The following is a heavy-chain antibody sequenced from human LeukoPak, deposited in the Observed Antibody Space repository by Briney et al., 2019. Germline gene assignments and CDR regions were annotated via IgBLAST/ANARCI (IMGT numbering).Heavy chain of an antibody. J-gene: IGHJ5*02. V-gene: IGHV4-39*07. CDR1: GASISNYY. Sequence: SETLSLTCTVSGASISNYYWSWIRQPPGKGLEWIGSIYYSGSTYYNPSLKSRVTISVDTSKNQFSLKLSSVTAADTAVYYCARGIPPYSSGWLTLNWFDPWGQGTLVTVSS. CDR3: ARGIPPYSSGWLTLNWFDP. D-gene: IGHD6-19*01. CDR2: IYYSGST.